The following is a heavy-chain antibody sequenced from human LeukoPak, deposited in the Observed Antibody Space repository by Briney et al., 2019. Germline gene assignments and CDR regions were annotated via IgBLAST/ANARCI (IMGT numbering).Heavy chain of an antibody. CDR2: INHSGST. V-gene: IGHV4-34*01. D-gene: IGHD4-17*01. J-gene: IGHJ5*02. CDR1: GGSFSGYY. CDR3: AIRYGWFDP. Sequence: SETLSLTCAVYGGSFSGYYWSWIRQPPGKGLEWIGEINHSGSTNYNPSLKSRVTISVDTSKNQFSLKLSSVTAADTAVYYCAIRYGWFDPWGQGTLVTVSS.